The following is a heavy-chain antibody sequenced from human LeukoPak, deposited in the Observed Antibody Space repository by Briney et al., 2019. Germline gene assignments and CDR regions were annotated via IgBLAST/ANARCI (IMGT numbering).Heavy chain of an antibody. Sequence: SETLSLTCAVYGGSFSGYYWSWIRQPPGKGLEWIGEINHSGSTNYNPSLKSRVTISVDTSKNQFSLKLSSVTAADTAVYYCARRRYSYAIDYWGQGTLVTVSS. V-gene: IGHV4-34*01. J-gene: IGHJ4*02. CDR1: GGSFSGYY. CDR2: INHSGST. CDR3: ARRRYSYAIDY. D-gene: IGHD5-18*01.